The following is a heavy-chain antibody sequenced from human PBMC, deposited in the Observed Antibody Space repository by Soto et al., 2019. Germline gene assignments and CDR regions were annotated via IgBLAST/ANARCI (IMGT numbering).Heavy chain of an antibody. CDR2: IYHSGST. CDR1: GGSISSGNYY. Sequence: QVQLQESGPGLVKPSQTLSLTCTVSGGSISSGNYYWSWLRQHPGKGLEWMGYIYHSGSTYYNPSLKRRVTISVDTSNNQFSLKLSSVTAADTAIYYCATEYGDPFPSNWFDPWGQGTLVTVSS. J-gene: IGHJ5*02. CDR3: ATEYGDPFPSNWFDP. V-gene: IGHV4-31*03. D-gene: IGHD4-17*01.